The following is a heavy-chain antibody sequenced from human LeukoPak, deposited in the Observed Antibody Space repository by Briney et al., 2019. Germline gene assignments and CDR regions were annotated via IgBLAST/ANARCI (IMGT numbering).Heavy chain of an antibody. D-gene: IGHD4-17*01. J-gene: IGHJ5*02. Sequence: ASVKVSCKASGYTFTGYYMHWVRQAPGQGREWMGWINPNSGGTNYAQKFQGRVTMTRDTSISTAYMERSRLRSDDTAVYYCARDRPVYGDYENWFDPWGQGTLVTVSS. V-gene: IGHV1-2*02. CDR3: ARDRPVYGDYENWFDP. CDR2: INPNSGGT. CDR1: GYTFTGYY.